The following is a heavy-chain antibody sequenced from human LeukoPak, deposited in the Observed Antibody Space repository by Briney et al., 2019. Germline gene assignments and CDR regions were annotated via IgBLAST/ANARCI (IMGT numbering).Heavy chain of an antibody. Sequence: PGGSLRLSCAVSGFTVSGDYMSWVRQAPGKGLEWVSAIYSGGSTYYADSVKGRFTISRDNSKNTLYLQMNSLRVEDTAVYYCARHDWFDPWGQGTLVTVSS. J-gene: IGHJ5*02. CDR3: ARHDWFDP. CDR1: GFTVSGDY. CDR2: IYSGGST. V-gene: IGHV3-53*01.